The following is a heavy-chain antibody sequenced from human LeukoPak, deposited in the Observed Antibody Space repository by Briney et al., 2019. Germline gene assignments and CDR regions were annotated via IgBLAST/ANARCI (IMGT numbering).Heavy chain of an antibody. CDR2: MNPNSGNT. CDR3: ARDYRITTIFGVVIKKGWFDP. CDR1: GYTFTSYD. D-gene: IGHD3-3*01. V-gene: IGHV1-8*01. J-gene: IGHJ5*02. Sequence: GASVKVSCKASGYTFTSYDINWVRQATGQGLEWMGWMNPNSGNTGYAQEFQGRVTMTRNTSMSTAYMELGSLRSEDTAVYYCARDYRITTIFGVVIKKGWFDPWGQGTLVTVSS.